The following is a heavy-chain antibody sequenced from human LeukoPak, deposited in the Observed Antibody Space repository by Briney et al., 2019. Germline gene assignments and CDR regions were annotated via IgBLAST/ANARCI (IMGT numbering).Heavy chain of an antibody. Sequence: GGSLRLSCAASGFTFSSYSMNRVRQAPGKGLEWVSYISSSSSTIYYADSVKGRFTISRDNAKNSLYLQMNSLRAEDTAVYYCARVPYYDSSGPSLDDYWGQGTLVTVSS. CDR3: ARVPYYDSSGPSLDDY. CDR1: GFTFSSYS. D-gene: IGHD3-22*01. J-gene: IGHJ4*02. V-gene: IGHV3-48*01. CDR2: ISSSSSTI.